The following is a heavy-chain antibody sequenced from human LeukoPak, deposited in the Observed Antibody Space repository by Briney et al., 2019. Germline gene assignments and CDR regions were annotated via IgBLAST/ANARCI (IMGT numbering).Heavy chain of an antibody. J-gene: IGHJ4*02. Sequence: GGSLRLXCAASGFTFDDYGMSWVRQAPGKGLEWVSGINWNGGSTGYADSVKGRFTISRDNAKNSLYLQMNSLRAEDTALYYCARSTNFWYYYGSGSYSGPTDYWGQGTLVTVSS. CDR1: GFTFDDYG. CDR3: ARSTNFWYYYGSGSYSGPTDY. CDR2: INWNGGST. D-gene: IGHD3-10*01. V-gene: IGHV3-20*04.